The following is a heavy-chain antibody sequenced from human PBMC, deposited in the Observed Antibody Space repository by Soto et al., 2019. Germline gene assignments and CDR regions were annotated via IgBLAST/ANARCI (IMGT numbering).Heavy chain of an antibody. D-gene: IGHD5-12*01. Sequence: SETLSLTCAASGGSISSINCWSWVRQTAGKGLEWIGYIYYDESTSYNPSLTRRLACSMHTSKNQFSLNVTSVTAADTAVHYCARAPEYSGYEMANWFESWGAGALVTVSS. CDR1: GGSISSINC. CDR3: ARAPEYSGYEMANWFES. J-gene: IGHJ5*01. CDR2: IYYDEST. V-gene: IGHV4-30-4*01.